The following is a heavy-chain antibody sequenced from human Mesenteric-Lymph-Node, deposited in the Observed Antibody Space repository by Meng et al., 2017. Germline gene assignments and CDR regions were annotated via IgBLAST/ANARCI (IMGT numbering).Heavy chain of an antibody. CDR1: GYNVTTYA. Sequence: QLQLVQSGSELKKPGALVKVSCKASGYNVTTYAMNWVRQAPGQGLEWMGWINTNTGNPTYAQGFTGRFVFSLDTSVNMAYLQITSLKAEDTAVYYCVRGDWFDPWGQGTLVTVSS. J-gene: IGHJ5*02. CDR2: INTNTGNP. V-gene: IGHV7-4-1*04. CDR3: VRGDWFDP.